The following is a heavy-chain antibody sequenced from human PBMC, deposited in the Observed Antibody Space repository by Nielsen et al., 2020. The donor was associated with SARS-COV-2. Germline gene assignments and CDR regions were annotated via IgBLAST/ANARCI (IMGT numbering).Heavy chain of an antibody. D-gene: IGHD6-19*01. J-gene: IGHJ4*02. V-gene: IGHV1-18*01. CDR3: ARWRTYGNGWDF. CDR2: ISGFNGNT. CDR1: GYTFSNFG. Sequence: ASVQVSCQASGYTFSNFGLSWVRQAPGRGLEWIGWISGFNGNTNYLQKFKGRVTMTTHSSTGTVYMELRSLRADDTAIYYCARWRTYGNGWDFWGQGTLVTVSS.